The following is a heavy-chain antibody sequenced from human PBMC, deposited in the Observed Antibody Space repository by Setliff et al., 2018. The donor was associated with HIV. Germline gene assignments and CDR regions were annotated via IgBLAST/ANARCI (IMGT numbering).Heavy chain of an antibody. D-gene: IGHD2-15*01. Sequence: LRLSCAASGFTFSTYAMNWVRQAPGKGLEWVAVISNDGNLIFYADSMKGRFTISRDNSKNTVYLQVNSLRAEDTAVYYCARARGGNSEWSYWGQGTLVTVSS. J-gene: IGHJ4*02. V-gene: IGHV3-30*04. CDR2: ISNDGNLI. CDR1: GFTFSTYA. CDR3: ARARGGNSEWSY.